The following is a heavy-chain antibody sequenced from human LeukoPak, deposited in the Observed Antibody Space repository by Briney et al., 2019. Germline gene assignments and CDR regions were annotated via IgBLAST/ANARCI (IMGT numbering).Heavy chain of an antibody. J-gene: IGHJ2*01. D-gene: IGHD2-21*02. V-gene: IGHV4-30-2*01. CDR1: GGSISSGGYS. CDR2: IYHSGST. CDR3: ARSNIVVVTATPVEYFDL. Sequence: SETLSLTCAVSGGSISSGGYSWSWIRQPPGKGLEWIGYIYHSGSTYYNPSLKSRVTISVDRSKNQFSLKLSSVTAADTAMYYCARSNIVVVTATPVEYFDLWGRGTLVTVSS.